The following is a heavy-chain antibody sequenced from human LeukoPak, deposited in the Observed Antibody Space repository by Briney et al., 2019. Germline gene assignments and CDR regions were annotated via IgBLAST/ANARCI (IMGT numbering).Heavy chain of an antibody. J-gene: IGHJ4*02. CDR2: ISWNSGSI. CDR1: GFTFDDYA. V-gene: IGHV3-9*01. Sequence: GRSLRLSCAASGFTFDDYAMHWVRQAPGKGLEWVSGISWNSGSIGYADSVKGRFTISRDNAKNSLYLQMNSLRAEDTALYYCAKSYYYDSSPFDYWGQGTLVTVSS. D-gene: IGHD3-22*01. CDR3: AKSYYYDSSPFDY.